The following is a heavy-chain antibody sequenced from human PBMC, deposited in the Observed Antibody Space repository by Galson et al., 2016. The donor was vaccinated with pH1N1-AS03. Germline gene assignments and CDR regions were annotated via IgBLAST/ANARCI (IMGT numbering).Heavy chain of an antibody. CDR1: GGSISSGGYY. D-gene: IGHD1-26*01. Sequence: TLSLTCTVSGGSISSGGYYWNWIRQHPGKGLEWIGYIFHSGSTYYNPSLESLVSIPVDTSKNQFSLKLKSVTAADTAVYYSARQDSGAYYLDSWGPGTLVTVSS. J-gene: IGHJ4*02. CDR3: ARQDSGAYYLDS. V-gene: IGHV4-31*01. CDR2: IFHSGST.